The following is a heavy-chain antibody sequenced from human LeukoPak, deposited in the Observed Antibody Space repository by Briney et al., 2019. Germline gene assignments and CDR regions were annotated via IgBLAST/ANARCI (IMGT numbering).Heavy chain of an antibody. CDR2: ISAYNGHT. CDR1: GYTFTSYG. D-gene: IGHD3-22*01. Sequence: ASVKVSCKASGYTFTSYGLTWVRQAPGQGLEWMGWISAYNGHTKYPQKLQGRVTMTTDTSTSTAYMELRSLRSDDTAVYYCARGFPPRRNYNSSGYYSYYFDYWGQGTLVTVSS. V-gene: IGHV1-18*01. J-gene: IGHJ4*02. CDR3: ARGFPPRRNYNSSGYYSYYFDY.